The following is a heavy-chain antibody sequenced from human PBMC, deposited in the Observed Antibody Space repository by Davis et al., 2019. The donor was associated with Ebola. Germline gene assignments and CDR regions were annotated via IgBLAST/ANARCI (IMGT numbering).Heavy chain of an antibody. J-gene: IGHJ4*02. CDR2: ISGSGGST. CDR3: AKDTVVTRGTFDY. CDR1: GFTFSSYA. D-gene: IGHD4-23*01. V-gene: IGHV3-23*01. Sequence: GESLKISCAASGFTFSSYAMTWVRQAPGKGLEWVSAISGSGGSTYYADSVKGRFTISRDNSKNTLHLQMNSLRAEDTAVYYCAKDTVVTRGTFDYWGQGTLVTVSS.